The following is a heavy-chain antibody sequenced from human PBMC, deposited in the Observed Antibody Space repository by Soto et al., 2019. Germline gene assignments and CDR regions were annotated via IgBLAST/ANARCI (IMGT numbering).Heavy chain of an antibody. J-gene: IGHJ4*02. CDR3: TRAPPIAARVDYFDY. D-gene: IGHD6-6*01. Sequence: GGSLRLSCTASGFTLGDYAMSWFRQAPGKGLEWVGFIRSKAYGGTTEYAGSVKGRFTISRDDSKSIAYLQMNSLKTEDTAVYYCTRAPPIAARVDYFDYWGQGTLVTVSS. V-gene: IGHV3-49*03. CDR2: IRSKAYGGTT. CDR1: GFTLGDYA.